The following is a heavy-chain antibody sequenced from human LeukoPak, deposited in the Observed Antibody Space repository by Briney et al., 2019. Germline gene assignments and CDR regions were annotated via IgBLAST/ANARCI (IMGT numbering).Heavy chain of an antibody. D-gene: IGHD3-10*01. V-gene: IGHV3-23*01. CDR2: ISDSGRGT. J-gene: IGHJ4*02. CDR1: GFNINNYG. Sequence: GGSLRLSCAASGFNINNYGMTWVRQAPGKGLEWVSTISDSGRGTYFADSVQGRFTLSRDNSKNSLYLQMNSLRAEDTALYYCAKEGSDYYGSRGYFDYWGQGTLVTVSS. CDR3: AKEGSDYYGSRGYFDY.